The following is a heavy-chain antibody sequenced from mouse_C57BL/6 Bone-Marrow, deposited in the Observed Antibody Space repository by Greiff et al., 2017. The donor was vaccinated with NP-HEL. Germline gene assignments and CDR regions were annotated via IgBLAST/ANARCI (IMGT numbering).Heavy chain of an antibody. CDR1: GYTFTSYG. V-gene: IGHV1-81*01. D-gene: IGHD3-2*02. Sequence: VMLVESGAELARPGASVKLSCKASGYTFTSYGISWVKQRTGQGLECIGEIYPRSGNTYYNEKFKGKATLTADKSSSTAYMELRSLTSEDSAVYFCARDSSGPSFAYWGQGTLVTVSA. CDR3: ARDSSGPSFAY. J-gene: IGHJ3*01. CDR2: IYPRSGNT.